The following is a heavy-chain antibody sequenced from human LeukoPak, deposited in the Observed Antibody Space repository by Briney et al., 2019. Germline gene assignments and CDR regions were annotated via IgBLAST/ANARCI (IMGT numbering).Heavy chain of an antibody. V-gene: IGHV3-33*01. CDR3: ARGGLAGAGIDY. CDR2: IWYDGGKK. Sequence: GGALRLSCGASGFTFSSYGMHWVRQAPGKGLEGVTIIWYDGGKKFYADSVKGRFTISRDNSKNTVSLLMNSLRVEDTAVYYCARGGLAGAGIDYWGQGTLVTVSS. J-gene: IGHJ4*02. D-gene: IGHD6-13*01. CDR1: GFTFSSYG.